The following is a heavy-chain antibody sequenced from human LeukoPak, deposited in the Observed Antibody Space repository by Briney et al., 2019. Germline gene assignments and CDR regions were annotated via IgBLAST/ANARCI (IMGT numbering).Heavy chain of an antibody. CDR1: GGSFSGYY. J-gene: IGHJ4*02. D-gene: IGHD5-18*01. CDR3: ARGTSGYSYGTRDY. V-gene: IGHV4-34*01. CDR2: INHSGST. Sequence: KPSETLSLTCAVYGGSFSGYYWSWIRQPPGKGLEWIGEINHSGSTNYNPSLKSRVTISVDTSKNQFSLKLISVTAADTAVYYCARGTSGYSYGTRDYWGQGTLVTVSS.